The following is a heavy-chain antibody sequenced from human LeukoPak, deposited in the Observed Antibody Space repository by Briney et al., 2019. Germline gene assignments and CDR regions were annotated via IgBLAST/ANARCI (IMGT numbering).Heavy chain of an antibody. D-gene: IGHD3-10*01. Sequence: GASVKVSCKASGGTFSSYAISWVRQAPGQGLEWMGRIIPILGIANYAQKFQGRVTITADKSTSTAYMELSSLRSEDTAVYYCARESREGHGSGSFYYYMDVWGKGTTVTVSS. J-gene: IGHJ6*03. CDR1: GGTFSSYA. CDR3: ARESREGHGSGSFYYYMDV. CDR2: IIPILGIA. V-gene: IGHV1-69*04.